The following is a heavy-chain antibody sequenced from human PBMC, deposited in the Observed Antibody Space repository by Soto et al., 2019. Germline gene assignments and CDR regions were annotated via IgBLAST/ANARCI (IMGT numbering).Heavy chain of an antibody. D-gene: IGHD3-22*01. CDR3: AKGLDYYDSSGCDY. V-gene: IGHV4-34*01. CDR1: GGSCSGYY. CDR2: INHSGST. J-gene: IGHJ4*02. Sequence: TLSLTCAFYGGSCSGYYWSWIRQPPGKGLEWIGEINHSGSTNYNPSLKSRVTISVDTSKNQFSLKLSSVTAADTAVYYCAKGLDYYDSSGCDYWGQGTLVTVSS.